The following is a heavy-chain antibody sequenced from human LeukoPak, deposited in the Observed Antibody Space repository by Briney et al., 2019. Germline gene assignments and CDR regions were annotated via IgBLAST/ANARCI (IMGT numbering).Heavy chain of an antibody. CDR1: GGSTTSYY. CDR2: IYVSGST. J-gene: IGHJ4*02. D-gene: IGHD3-10*01. CDR3: ARTAKYYYGSETYYFFDY. V-gene: IGHV4-4*07. Sequence: SETLSLTCTVSGGSTTSYYWSWIRQPAGKGLEWIGRIYVSGSTTYNPSLKSRVTISLDTSQNQFSLKLTSVTPADTAVYYCARTAKYYYGSETYYFFDYWGQGTLVTVSS.